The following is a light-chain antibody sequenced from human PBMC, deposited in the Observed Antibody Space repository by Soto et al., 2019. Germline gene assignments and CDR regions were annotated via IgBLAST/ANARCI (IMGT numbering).Light chain of an antibody. J-gene: IGLJ2*01. CDR2: DVS. CDR1: SSDVGGYNY. V-gene: IGLV2-11*01. Sequence: QSALTQPRSVSGSPGQSVTISCTGTSSDVGGYNYVSWYQQHPGKAPKLMIYDVSKRPSGVPDRFSGSKSGNTASLTISGLQAEDEADYYCSSYTDSSVVFGGGTQLTVL. CDR3: SSYTDSSVV.